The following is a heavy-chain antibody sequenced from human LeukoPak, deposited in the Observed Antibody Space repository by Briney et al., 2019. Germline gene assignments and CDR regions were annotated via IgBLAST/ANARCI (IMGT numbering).Heavy chain of an antibody. CDR2: ISAYNGNT. Sequence: ASVKASCKASGYTFTSYGISWVRQAPGQGLEWMGWISAYNGNTNYAQKLQGRVTMTTDTSTSTAYMELRSLRSDDTAVYYCARDPKQWLVTYYYYGMDVWGQGTTVTVSS. D-gene: IGHD6-19*01. J-gene: IGHJ6*02. CDR1: GYTFTSYG. V-gene: IGHV1-18*01. CDR3: ARDPKQWLVTYYYYGMDV.